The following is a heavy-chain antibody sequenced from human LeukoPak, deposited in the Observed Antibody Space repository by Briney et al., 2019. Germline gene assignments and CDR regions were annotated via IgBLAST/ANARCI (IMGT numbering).Heavy chain of an antibody. Sequence: KTSETLSLTCTVSGGSISSYYWSWIRQPPGKGLEWIGYIYYSGSTNYNPSLKSRVTISVDTSKNQFSLKLSSVTAADTAVYYCARRKGSTLSHDHWGQGTLVTVSS. CDR1: GGSISSYY. V-gene: IGHV4-59*08. J-gene: IGHJ4*02. CDR3: ARRKGSTLSHDH. CDR2: IYYSGST.